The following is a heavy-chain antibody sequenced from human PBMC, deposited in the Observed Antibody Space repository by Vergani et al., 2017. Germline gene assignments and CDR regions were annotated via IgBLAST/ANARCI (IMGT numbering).Heavy chain of an antibody. CDR3: ARIRRRGRSGYDIFDF. CDR1: GFSILTSEMC. V-gene: IGHV2-70*01. D-gene: IGHD5-12*01. Sequence: QVTLRESGPALVKPTQTLTLTCTCSGFSILTSEMCVSWIRHPPGKALEWLALIDWNDNKYFNTSLKTRLTIAKDAAKNQVVLTMTNMDPVDTATYYCARIRRRGRSGYDIFDFWGQGILVTVAS. CDR2: IDWNDNK. J-gene: IGHJ4*02.